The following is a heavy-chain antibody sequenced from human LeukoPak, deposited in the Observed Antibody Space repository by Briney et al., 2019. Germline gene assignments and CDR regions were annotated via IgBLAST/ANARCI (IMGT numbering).Heavy chain of an antibody. CDR1: GGSFSGYY. Sequence: SETLSLTCAVYGGSFSGYYWGWIRQPPGKGLEWIGEINHSGSTNYNPSLKSRVTISVDTSKNQFSLKLSSVTAADTAVYYCARGEVRCSSTSCYVGWFDPWGQGTLVTVSS. CDR2: INHSGST. J-gene: IGHJ5*02. D-gene: IGHD2-2*01. V-gene: IGHV4-34*01. CDR3: ARGEVRCSSTSCYVGWFDP.